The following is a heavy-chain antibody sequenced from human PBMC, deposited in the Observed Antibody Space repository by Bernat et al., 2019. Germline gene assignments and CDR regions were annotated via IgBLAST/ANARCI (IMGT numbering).Heavy chain of an antibody. CDR3: ARTRVDYDILTGTLDY. J-gene: IGHJ4*02. Sequence: QVTLKESGPVLVKPTETLTLTCTVSGFSLSNARMGVSRIRQPPGKALEWLAHIFSNDEKSYSTSLKSRLTISKDTSKSQVVLTMTNMDPVDTATYYCARTRVDYDILTGTLDYWGQGTLVTVSS. V-gene: IGHV2-26*01. CDR2: IFSNDEK. D-gene: IGHD3-9*01. CDR1: GFSLSNARMG.